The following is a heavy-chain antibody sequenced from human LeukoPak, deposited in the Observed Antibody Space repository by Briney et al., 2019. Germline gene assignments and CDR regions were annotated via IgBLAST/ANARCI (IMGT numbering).Heavy chain of an antibody. D-gene: IGHD2-2*02. CDR2: ISAYNGNT. V-gene: IGHV1-18*01. Sequence: ASVKVSCKASGYTFTSYGISWVRQAPGQGLEWMGWISAYNGNTNYAQKLQGRVTMTTDTSTDTAYMELSSLRSEDTAVYYCATGVVVVPAAIEPEYFQHWGQGTLVTVSS. J-gene: IGHJ1*01. CDR1: GYTFTSYG. CDR3: ATGVVVVPAAIEPEYFQH.